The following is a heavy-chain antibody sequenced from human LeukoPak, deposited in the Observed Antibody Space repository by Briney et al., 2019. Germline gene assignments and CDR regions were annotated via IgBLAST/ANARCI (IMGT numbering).Heavy chain of an antibody. Sequence: GGSLRLSRAASGFTFSSYWMSWVRQAPGKGLEWVANIKQDGSEKYYVDSVKGRFTISRDNAKNSLYLQMNSLRAEDTAVYYCASSYGSGSYGRYYYYYYGMDVWGKGTTVTVSS. CDR2: IKQDGSEK. CDR3: ASSYGSGSYGRYYYYYYGMDV. CDR1: GFTFSSYW. D-gene: IGHD3-10*01. V-gene: IGHV3-7*03. J-gene: IGHJ6*04.